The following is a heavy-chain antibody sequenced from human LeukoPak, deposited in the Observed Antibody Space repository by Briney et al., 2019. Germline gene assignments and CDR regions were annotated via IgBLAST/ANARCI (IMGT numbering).Heavy chain of an antibody. J-gene: IGHJ4*02. D-gene: IGHD2-2*01. CDR3: ARVWERSSSAWPFDY. CDR1: GYTFTAYY. CDR2: INPNSGGT. V-gene: IGHV1-2*02. Sequence: ASVKVSCKASGYTFTAYYMHWVRQAPGQGLEWMGWINPNSGGTNYAQKFQGRVTMTRDTSISTFYMELSRLTSDDTAVYYCARVWERSSSAWPFDYWGQGTLATVSS.